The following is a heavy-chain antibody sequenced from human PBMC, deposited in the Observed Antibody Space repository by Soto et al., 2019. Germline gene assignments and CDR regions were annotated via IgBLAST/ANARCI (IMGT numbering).Heavy chain of an antibody. D-gene: IGHD2-2*02. J-gene: IGHJ6*02. CDR2: ISAYNGNT. V-gene: IGHV1-18*01. CDR1: GYTFTSYG. CDR3: AGVNIVVVPAAILSYYYGMDV. Sequence: VASVKVSCKASGYTFTSYGISWVRQAPGQGLEWMGWISAYNGNTNYAQKLQGRVTMTTDTSTSTAYMELRSLRSDDTAVYYCAGVNIVVVPAAILSYYYGMDVWGQGTTVTVSS.